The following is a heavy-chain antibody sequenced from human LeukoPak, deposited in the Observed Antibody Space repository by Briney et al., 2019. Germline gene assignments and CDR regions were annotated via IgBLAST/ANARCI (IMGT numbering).Heavy chain of an antibody. CDR1: GFTFSSYW. Sequence: GSLRLSCAASGFTFSSYWMTWVRQAPGKGLEWVGNIKGDGSEKYYVDSVKGRFTISRDNAKNSLYLQMNSLRAEDTAVYYCAREPGGYSSSWLLDYWGQGTLVTVSS. CDR3: AREPGGYSSSWLLDY. J-gene: IGHJ4*02. D-gene: IGHD6-13*01. CDR2: IKGDGSEK. V-gene: IGHV3-7*01.